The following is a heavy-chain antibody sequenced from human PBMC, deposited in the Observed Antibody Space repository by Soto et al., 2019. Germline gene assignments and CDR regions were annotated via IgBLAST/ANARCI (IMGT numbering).Heavy chain of an antibody. CDR1: GFTFSTYT. CDR2: LSYNGSNK. Sequence: QVQLVESGGGVVQPGRSLRLSCAASGFTFSTYTMHWVRQAPGKGLEWVAVLSYNGSNKYYADSVKGRFTISRVNSKNKNDLQINSLRAEDTTEYYCAVLVLAVIYYYYGMDFRGQGSMVTVSS. J-gene: IGHJ6*02. D-gene: IGHD2-2*01. CDR3: AVLVLAVIYYYYGMDF. V-gene: IGHV3-30*03.